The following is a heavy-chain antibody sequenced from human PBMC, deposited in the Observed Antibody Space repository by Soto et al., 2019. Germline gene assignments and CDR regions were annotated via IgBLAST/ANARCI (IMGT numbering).Heavy chain of an antibody. Sequence: QVRLQESGPGLVKPSGTLSLTCAVSGGSISSNYWWSWVRQAPGKGLQWIAEVYHSGSTNYNPSLESRVTMSVAKSENQFSLKLSSVTAADTAVYYCARRTDYYASSGPFDCWGQGILVTVSS. V-gene: IGHV4-4*02. CDR1: GGSISSNYW. J-gene: IGHJ4*02. D-gene: IGHD3-22*01. CDR2: VYHSGST. CDR3: ARRTDYYASSGPFDC.